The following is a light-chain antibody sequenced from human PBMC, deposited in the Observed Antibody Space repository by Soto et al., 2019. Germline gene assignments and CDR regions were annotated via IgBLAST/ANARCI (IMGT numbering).Light chain of an antibody. CDR3: QQYNSGPCT. CDR1: QSISTW. J-gene: IGKJ1*01. CDR2: KAS. V-gene: IGKV1-5*03. Sequence: DIQMTQSPSTLSASVGDGVTITCRASQSISTWLAWYQQKPGKAPRLLIYKASSLESGVPPRFSGSGSGTEFTLTISSLQPDDFATYYCQQYNSGPCTFGQGTKVEIQ.